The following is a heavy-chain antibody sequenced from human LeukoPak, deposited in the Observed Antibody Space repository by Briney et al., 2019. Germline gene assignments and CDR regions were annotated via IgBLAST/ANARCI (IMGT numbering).Heavy chain of an antibody. CDR1: GFTFSSYA. D-gene: IGHD3-10*01. V-gene: IGHV3-23*01. CDR3: VKGGYGSGPSGYFDY. CDR2: ISGSGGST. J-gene: IGHJ4*02. Sequence: GGSLRLSCAASGFTFSSYAMSWVRQAPGKGLKWVSAISGSGGSTYYADSVKGRFTISRDNSKNTLYLQMNSLRAEDTAVYYCVKGGYGSGPSGYFDYWGQGTLVTVSS.